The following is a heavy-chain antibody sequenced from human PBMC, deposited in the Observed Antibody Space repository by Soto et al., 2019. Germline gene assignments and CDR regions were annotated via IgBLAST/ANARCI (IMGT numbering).Heavy chain of an antibody. J-gene: IGHJ1*01. CDR2: IDYGSANA. D-gene: IGHD4-17*01. CDR3: ATDVRGVIYGSARH. Sequence: SEKVYCKTSALTFSSSDVHWVRQARVHGIQCIGWIDYGSANANYAHMLQERVTISRDMSTSTAYMELSSLRPEDTAFYYSATDVRGVIYGSARHWG. CDR1: ALTFSSSD. V-gene: IGHV1-58*01.